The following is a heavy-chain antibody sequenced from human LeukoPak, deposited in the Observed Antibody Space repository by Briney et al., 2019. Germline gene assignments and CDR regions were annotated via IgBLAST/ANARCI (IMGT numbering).Heavy chain of an antibody. Sequence: GASVKVSCKASGYTFTGYYMHWVRQAPGQGLEWMGWINPNSGGTNYAQKFQGRVTMTRDTSISTAYMELSRLRSDDTAVYYCARGCGTMIPKATSYYYMDVWGKGTTVTVSS. CDR3: ARGCGTMIPKATSYYYMDV. CDR1: GYTFTGYY. V-gene: IGHV1-2*02. J-gene: IGHJ6*03. CDR2: INPNSGGT. D-gene: IGHD3-22*01.